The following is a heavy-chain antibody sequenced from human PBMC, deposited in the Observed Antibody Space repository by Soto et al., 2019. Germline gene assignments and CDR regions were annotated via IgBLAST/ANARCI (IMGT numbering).Heavy chain of an antibody. J-gene: IGHJ4*01. CDR2: MTPNSGNT. CDR1: GYTFTSYD. D-gene: IGHD7-27*01. V-gene: IGHV1-8*01. Sequence: ASVTVSCKHSGYTFTSYDINWMRQAPGQGLEWLGWMTPNSGNTGYAQKFQGRVTMTRDTSTSTAYLELSSLTYEDTAGYYCARSMWGTGDFDYWGHGTLVTVSS. CDR3: ARSMWGTGDFDY.